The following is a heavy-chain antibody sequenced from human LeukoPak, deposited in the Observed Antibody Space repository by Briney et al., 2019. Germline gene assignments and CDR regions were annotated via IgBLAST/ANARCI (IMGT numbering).Heavy chain of an antibody. CDR1: GGSISSSSYY. J-gene: IGHJ5*02. CDR3: ARGIPSGSPFDP. CDR2: IYYSGST. V-gene: IGHV4-39*01. D-gene: IGHD1-26*01. Sequence: PSETLSLTCTVSGGSISSSSYYWGWIRQPPGKGLEWIGSIYYSGSTYYNPSLKSRVTISVDTSKNQFSLKLSSVTAADTAVYYCARGIPSGSPFDPWGQGILVTVSS.